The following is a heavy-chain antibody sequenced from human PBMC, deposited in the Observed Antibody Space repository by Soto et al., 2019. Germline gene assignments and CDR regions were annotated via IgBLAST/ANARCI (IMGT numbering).Heavy chain of an antibody. Sequence: QEQLVESGGGLVKPGGSLRLSCAASGFTFSNFYMTWIRQVPGKGLEWVSFISSGSSYISYADSVRGHFSISRDNSKKSLYLQMNNLRPEDTAVYYCARIRSASYDWFDLWGRGTLVAVSS. CDR3: ARIRSASYDWFDL. CDR2: ISSGSSYI. V-gene: IGHV3-11*06. D-gene: IGHD1-26*01. CDR1: GFTFSNFY. J-gene: IGHJ5*02.